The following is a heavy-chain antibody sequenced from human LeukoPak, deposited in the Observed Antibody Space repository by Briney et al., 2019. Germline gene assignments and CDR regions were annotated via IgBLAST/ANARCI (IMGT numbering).Heavy chain of an antibody. J-gene: IGHJ6*02. CDR3: AKDAPVAAAGANGMDV. Sequence: GGSLRLSCAASGFTFSSYGMHWVRQAPGKGLEWVAVIWYDGSNKYYADSVKGRFTISRDNSKNTLYLQMNSLRAEDTAVYYCAKDAPVAAAGANGMDVWGQGTTVTVSS. D-gene: IGHD6-13*01. CDR1: GFTFSSYG. V-gene: IGHV3-30*02. CDR2: IWYDGSNK.